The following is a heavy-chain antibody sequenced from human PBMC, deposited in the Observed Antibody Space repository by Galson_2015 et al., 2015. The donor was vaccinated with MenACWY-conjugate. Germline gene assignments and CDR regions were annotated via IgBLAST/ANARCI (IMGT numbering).Heavy chain of an antibody. CDR2: IYYSGST. CDR1: SISSYY. J-gene: IGHJ4*02. V-gene: IGHV4-59*01. D-gene: IGHD2-15*01. CDR3: ARDGYCSGVSCDNFDY. Sequence: SISSYYWSWIRQTPGKGLEWIGSIYYSGSTDYNPSLKSRVTISIDMSKNHFSLRLSSVTAADTAVYYCARDGYCSGVSCDNFDYWGQGTLVTVSS.